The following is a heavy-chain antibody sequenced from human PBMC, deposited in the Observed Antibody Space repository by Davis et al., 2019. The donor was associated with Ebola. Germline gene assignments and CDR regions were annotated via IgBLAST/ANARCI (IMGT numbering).Heavy chain of an antibody. Sequence: GESLKISCAASGFTFSSNSMNWVRQAPGKGLEWVSFISSSSNYIYYADSLKGRFTISRDNAKNSLYLQMNSLRAEDTAVYHCARGGYYDSSGYSHETFDIWGQGTMVTVSS. CDR2: ISSSSNYI. J-gene: IGHJ3*02. CDR1: GFTFSSNS. V-gene: IGHV3-21*01. CDR3: ARGGYYDSSGYSHETFDI. D-gene: IGHD3-22*01.